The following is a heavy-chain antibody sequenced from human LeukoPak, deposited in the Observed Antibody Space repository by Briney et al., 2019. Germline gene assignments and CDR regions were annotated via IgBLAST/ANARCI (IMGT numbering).Heavy chain of an antibody. V-gene: IGHV3-30*04. J-gene: IGHJ4*02. CDR2: ISFDGANK. CDR1: GFSFSMSA. D-gene: IGHD6-13*01. CDR3: ARGPAGVAAAGFDY. Sequence: PGRSLRLSCATSGFSFSMSAMHWVRLAPGKGLEWVAGISFDGANKFSGDSVKGRFSISRDNSKNSLYLQMNSLGLDDTAVYFCARGPAGVAAAGFDYWGQGTLVTVSS.